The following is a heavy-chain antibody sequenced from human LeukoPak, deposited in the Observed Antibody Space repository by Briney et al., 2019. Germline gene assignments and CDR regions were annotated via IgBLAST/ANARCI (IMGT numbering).Heavy chain of an antibody. CDR3: AREGGGSGWYYFDY. CDR1: GGTFSSYA. V-gene: IGHV1-69*04. D-gene: IGHD6-19*01. CDR2: IIPILGIA. J-gene: IGHJ4*02. Sequence: SVKVSCKASGGTFSSYAISWVRQAPGQGLEWMGRIIPILGIANYAQKFQGRVTMTRDTSTSTVYMELSSLRSEDTAVYYCAREGGGSGWYYFDYWGQGTLVTVSS.